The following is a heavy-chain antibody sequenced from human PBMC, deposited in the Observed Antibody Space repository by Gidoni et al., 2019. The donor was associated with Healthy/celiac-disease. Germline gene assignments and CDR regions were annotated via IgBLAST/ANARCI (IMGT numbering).Heavy chain of an antibody. CDR2: ISSSSSYR. CDR1: GFTFSSHS. J-gene: IGHJ3*02. Sequence: EVQLVESGGGLVKPGGSLRLSCAASGFTFSSHSMNWVRQAPGKGLEWVSSISSSSSYRYYADSVKGRFTISRDNAKNSLYLQMNSLRAEDTAVYYCARGQDYYGSGSYDLNAFDIWGQGTMVTVSS. D-gene: IGHD3-10*01. CDR3: ARGQDYYGSGSYDLNAFDI. V-gene: IGHV3-21*01.